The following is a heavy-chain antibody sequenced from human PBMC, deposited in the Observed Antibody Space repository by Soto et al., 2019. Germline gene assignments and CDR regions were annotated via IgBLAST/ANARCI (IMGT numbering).Heavy chain of an antibody. J-gene: IGHJ5*02. V-gene: IGHV4-59*01. CDR3: ARDQVPAALLAWFDP. CDR1: GGSIRSYY. CDR2: IFYSGST. Sequence: PSETLSLTCTVSGGSIRSYYWSWIRQSPGKGLEWIGYIFYSGSTNYNPSLKSRVTISVDTSKNQFSLKLSSVTAADTAVYYCARDQVPAALLAWFDPWGQGTLVTVSS. D-gene: IGHD2-2*01.